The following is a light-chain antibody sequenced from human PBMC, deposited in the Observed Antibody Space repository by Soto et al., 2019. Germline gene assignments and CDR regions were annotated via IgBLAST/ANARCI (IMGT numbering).Light chain of an antibody. V-gene: IGKV1-5*01. Sequence: DIQMTQSPSTLSASVGDRVTITCRASQSISSWLAWYQQKPGKAPKLLIYDASSLKSGVPSRFSGSGSGTEFTLTFSSLQPDDFATYYCQQYNTYWTFGQGTKVDIK. CDR3: QQYNTYWT. J-gene: IGKJ1*01. CDR1: QSISSW. CDR2: DAS.